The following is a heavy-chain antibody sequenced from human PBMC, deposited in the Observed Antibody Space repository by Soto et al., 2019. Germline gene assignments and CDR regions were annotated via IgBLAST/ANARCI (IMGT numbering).Heavy chain of an antibody. J-gene: IGHJ4*02. CDR3: ARTHSGSYYSVFNY. D-gene: IGHD1-26*01. CDR1: NFSISSGYY. Sequence: SETLSLTCVVSNFSISSGYYWGWIRQSPGKGLEWIASIYRSGTTSYNPSLKSRVTTSVDPSKNQFSLMLTAVTAADTAVYYCARTHSGSYYSVFNYWGRGSLVTVSS. CDR2: IYRSGTT. V-gene: IGHV4-38-2*01.